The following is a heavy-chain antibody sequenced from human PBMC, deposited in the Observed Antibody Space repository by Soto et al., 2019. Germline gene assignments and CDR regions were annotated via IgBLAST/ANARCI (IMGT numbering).Heavy chain of an antibody. D-gene: IGHD3-9*01. J-gene: IGHJ4*02. V-gene: IGHV3-33*01. CDR2: IWYDGPKK. Sequence: QVQLVESGGDVVQPGRSLRLSCAASGFIFRSYGMHWVRQAPGKGLEWVAAIWYDGPKKYYADSVTGRFTISRDNSKNTLYLQMNSLRDEDTAVDYCARAYDILTRYFDCWGQGTLVAVSS. CDR1: GFIFRSYG. CDR3: ARAYDILTRYFDC.